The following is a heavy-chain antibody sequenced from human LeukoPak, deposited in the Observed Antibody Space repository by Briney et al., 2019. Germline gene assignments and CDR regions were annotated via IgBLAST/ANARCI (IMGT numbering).Heavy chain of an antibody. CDR1: GFTFSSYT. J-gene: IGHJ3*02. V-gene: IGHV3-30-3*01. CDR3: ARKKSSGWSLDAFDI. CDR2: ISYDGSNK. Sequence: GGSLRLSCAASGFTFSSYTMHWVRQAPGQGLEWVAVISYDGSNKYYADSVKGRFTISGDTSKNTLYLQMNSLRAEDTAVYYCARKKSSGWSLDAFDIWGQGTMVTVSS. D-gene: IGHD6-19*01.